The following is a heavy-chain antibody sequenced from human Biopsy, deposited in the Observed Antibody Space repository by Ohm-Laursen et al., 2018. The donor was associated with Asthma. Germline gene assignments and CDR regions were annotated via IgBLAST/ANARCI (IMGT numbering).Heavy chain of an antibody. CDR2: ISYSGNT. V-gene: IGHV4-31*03. CDR3: ARGSSSRLSQWELLVSGGKRAHSYYGMDV. D-gene: IGHD1-26*01. Sequence: SQTLSLTCTVSGGSIISGDYFWSWIRQHPGKGLEWVGYISYSGNTYYNPSLKSRVSISVDTSKNQFSLRLTSVTAADTAVYYCARGSSSRLSQWELLVSGGKRAHSYYGMDVWGQGTTVTVSS. J-gene: IGHJ6*02. CDR1: GGSIISGDYF.